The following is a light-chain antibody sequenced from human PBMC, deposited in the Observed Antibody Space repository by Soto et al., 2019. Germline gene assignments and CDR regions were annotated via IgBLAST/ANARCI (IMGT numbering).Light chain of an antibody. CDR1: QSVSSN. CDR3: QQYNKWPQT. V-gene: IGKV3-15*01. J-gene: IGKJ2*01. Sequence: EIVMTQSPATLSVSPGERATLSCRASQSVSSNLAWYQQKPGQAPRLLIYGASTRATGIPARFSGSGSETEFTLTISRLQSEDFAVYYCQQYNKWPQTFGQGTKLEIK. CDR2: GAS.